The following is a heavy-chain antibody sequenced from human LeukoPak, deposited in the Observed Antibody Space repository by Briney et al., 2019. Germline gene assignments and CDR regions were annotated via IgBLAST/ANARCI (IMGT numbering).Heavy chain of an antibody. Sequence: GFLRLSCAASGFTFSSYAMSWVRQAPGKGLEWVSAISGSGGSTYYADSVKGRFTISRDNSKNTLYLQMNSLRAEDTAVYYCAKVVRCSSTSCYTVDYWGQGTLVTVSS. CDR2: ISGSGGST. CDR1: GFTFSSYA. CDR3: AKVVRCSSTSCYTVDY. J-gene: IGHJ4*02. V-gene: IGHV3-23*01. D-gene: IGHD2-2*02.